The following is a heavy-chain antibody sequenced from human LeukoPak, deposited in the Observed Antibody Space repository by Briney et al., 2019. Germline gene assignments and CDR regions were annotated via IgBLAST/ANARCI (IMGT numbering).Heavy chain of an antibody. CDR1: GGSISSSNSY. CDR2: INHSGST. J-gene: IGHJ5*02. CDR3: ATRGAEYCSGGSCYSGWFDP. D-gene: IGHD2-15*01. Sequence: SQTLSLTCTVSGGSISSSNSYWGWIRQPPGKGLEWIGEINHSGSTNYNPSLKSRVTISVDTSKNQFSLKLSSVTAADTAVYYCATRGAEYCSGGSCYSGWFDPWGQGTLVTVSS. V-gene: IGHV4-39*07.